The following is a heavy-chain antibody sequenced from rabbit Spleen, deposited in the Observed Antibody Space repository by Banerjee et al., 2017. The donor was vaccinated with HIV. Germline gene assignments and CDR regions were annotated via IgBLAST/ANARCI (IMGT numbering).Heavy chain of an antibody. Sequence: QEQLVESGGGLVQPEGSLTLTCTASGFDLSRYYYMCWVRQAPGKGLEWIACIYAGSSGSTYYASWAKGRFTISKTPSTTVTLQMTSLTAADTATYFCARDRTGDAGVDYSITFNLWGPGTLVTVS. CDR3: ARDRTGDAGVDYSITFNL. CDR2: IYAGSSGST. V-gene: IGHV1S45*01. J-gene: IGHJ4*01. CDR1: GFDLSRYYY. D-gene: IGHD4-2*01.